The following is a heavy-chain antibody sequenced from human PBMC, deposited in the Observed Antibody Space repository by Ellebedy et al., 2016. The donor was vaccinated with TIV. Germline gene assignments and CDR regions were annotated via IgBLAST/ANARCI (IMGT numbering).Heavy chain of an antibody. V-gene: IGHV3-30*03. J-gene: IGHJ6*02. CDR3: AREPRDPAIYYGMDV. D-gene: IGHD5-18*01. CDR2: ISYDGSNK. CDR1: GFTFSSYG. Sequence: PGGSLRLSCAASGFTFSSYGMHWVRQAPGKGLEWVAVISYDGSNKYYADSVKGRFTISRDNSKNTLYLQMNSLRAEDTAVYYCAREPRDPAIYYGMDVWGQGTTVTVSS.